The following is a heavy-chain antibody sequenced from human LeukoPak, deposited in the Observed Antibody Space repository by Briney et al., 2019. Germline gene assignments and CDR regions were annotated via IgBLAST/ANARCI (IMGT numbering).Heavy chain of an antibody. V-gene: IGHV4-38-2*02. D-gene: IGHD3-3*01. CDR2: IHHGGTT. CDR1: GYSISSGYY. Sequence: SQTLSLTCTVSGYSISSGYYWGWIRQPPGKGLEWIGSIHHGGTTYYNPSLKSRVTISVDTSKNQFSLKLSSVTAADTAVYYCARRHDFWSGYPFPFDYWGQGTLVTVSS. CDR3: ARRHDFWSGYPFPFDY. J-gene: IGHJ4*02.